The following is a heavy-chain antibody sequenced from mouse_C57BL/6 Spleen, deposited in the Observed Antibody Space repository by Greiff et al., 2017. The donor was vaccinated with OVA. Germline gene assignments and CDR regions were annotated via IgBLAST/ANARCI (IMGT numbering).Heavy chain of an antibody. CDR1: GYSITSGYY. CDR3: ATRYSNPVFDV. D-gene: IGHD2-5*01. V-gene: IGHV3-6*01. CDR2: ISYDGSN. J-gene: IGHJ1*03. Sequence: EVQLQESGPGLVKPSQSLSLTCSVTGYSITSGYYWNWIRQFPGNKLEWMGYISYDGSNNYNPSLKNRISITRDTSKNQFFLKLNSVTTEDTATYYCATRYSNPVFDVWGTGTTVTVSS.